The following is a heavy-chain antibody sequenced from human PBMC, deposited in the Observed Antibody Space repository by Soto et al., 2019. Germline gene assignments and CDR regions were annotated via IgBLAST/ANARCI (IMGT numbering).Heavy chain of an antibody. CDR3: RVGIGELSTDY. V-gene: IGHV3-74*01. CDR2: ITSDGTST. CDR1: GFTFSRYV. J-gene: IGHJ4*02. D-gene: IGHD3-10*01. Sequence: EVQLVESGGGLIQPGGSLRLSCAASGFTFSRYVMNWVRQTPGKGLEWVSRITSDGTSTTYADSVKGRFTISSDNAKNTLYLQMDSLGAEDTALYFCRVGIGELSTDYWGQGTLVTVSS.